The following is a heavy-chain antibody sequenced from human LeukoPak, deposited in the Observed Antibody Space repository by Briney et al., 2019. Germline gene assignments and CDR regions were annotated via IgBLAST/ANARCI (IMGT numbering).Heavy chain of an antibody. J-gene: IGHJ4*02. CDR1: GFTFSSYA. V-gene: IGHV3-66*01. CDR2: VYSGGST. Sequence: QPGGSLRLSCAASGFTFSSYAMSWVRQAPGKGLEWVSVVYSGGSTYYADSVKGRFTISRDNSQNTLYPQMNSLRAEDTAVYYCARDGPRAGRGVIFENWGQGTLVTVSS. CDR3: ARDGPRAGRGVIFEN. D-gene: IGHD3-10*01.